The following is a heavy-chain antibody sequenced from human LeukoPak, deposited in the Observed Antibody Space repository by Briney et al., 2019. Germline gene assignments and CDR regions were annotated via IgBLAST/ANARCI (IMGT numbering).Heavy chain of an antibody. Sequence: SGTLSLTCAVSGDSISTNHWWSWVRQPPGKGLEWIGEVYHSGSTNYNPSLKSRVTISVDTSKNQFSLKLSSVTAADTAVYYCARRLPYYYDSSGSANFDYWGQGTLVTVSS. V-gene: IGHV4-4*02. CDR1: GDSISTNHW. CDR3: ARRLPYYYDSSGSANFDY. J-gene: IGHJ4*02. D-gene: IGHD3-22*01. CDR2: VYHSGST.